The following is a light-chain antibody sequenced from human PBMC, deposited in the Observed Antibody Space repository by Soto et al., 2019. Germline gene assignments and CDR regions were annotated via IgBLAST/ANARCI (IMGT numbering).Light chain of an antibody. Sequence: DIVMTQSPVSLAVSLGERATINCKSSQSVLYSSNNKNYLAWYQQKPGQPPQLLIYWASTRESGVPDRFSGSGSGTDFTLTISNLQAEDVAVYYCQQYYTAPFTFGGGTKVEIK. CDR3: QQYYTAPFT. CDR1: QSVLYSSNNKNY. J-gene: IGKJ4*01. V-gene: IGKV4-1*01. CDR2: WAS.